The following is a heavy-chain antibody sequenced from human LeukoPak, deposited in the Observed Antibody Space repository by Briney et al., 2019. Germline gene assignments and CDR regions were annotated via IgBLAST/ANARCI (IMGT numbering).Heavy chain of an antibody. V-gene: IGHV3-30-3*01. J-gene: IGHJ4*02. CDR3: ARGFFPIVDSSWYEIGY. CDR1: GFTFNDYA. D-gene: IGHD6-13*01. Sequence: QPGGSLRLSCAASGFTFNDYAMYWVRQTPGKGLEWVTLISYDGYDKSYADSVRGRFTISRDNSKNTLYLQMDSLRSDDTAVYYCARGFFPIVDSSWYEIGYWGQGTLVTVSS. CDR2: ISYDGYDK.